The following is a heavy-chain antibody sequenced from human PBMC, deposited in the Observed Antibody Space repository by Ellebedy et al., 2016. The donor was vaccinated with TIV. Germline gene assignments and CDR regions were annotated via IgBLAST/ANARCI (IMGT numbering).Heavy chain of an antibody. V-gene: IGHV1-3*04. CDR3: ATREWQDPMDV. J-gene: IGHJ6*02. CDR2: INTGNGNT. Sequence: ASVKVSXXASGHTFTTYGIHWVRQAPGQGLEWMGWINTGNGNTKYSQKFQGRVTITTDTSASTASMELSSLMSDDTAVYYCATREWQDPMDVWGQGTTVIVSS. D-gene: IGHD3-3*01. CDR1: GHTFTTYG.